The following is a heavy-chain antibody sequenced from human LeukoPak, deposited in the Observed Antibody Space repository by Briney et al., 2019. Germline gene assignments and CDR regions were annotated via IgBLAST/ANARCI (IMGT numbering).Heavy chain of an antibody. D-gene: IGHD2-2*01. CDR3: ARGVVVVVPATYNWFDP. CDR2: INSDGSST. CDR1: GFTFSSYW. J-gene: IGHJ5*02. Sequence: GGSLRLSCAASGFTFSSYWMHWVRQAPGKGLVWFSRINSDGSSTSYADSVKGRFTISRDNAKNTLYLQMNSLRAEDTAVYYCARGVVVVVPATYNWFDPWGQGTLVTVSS. V-gene: IGHV3-74*01.